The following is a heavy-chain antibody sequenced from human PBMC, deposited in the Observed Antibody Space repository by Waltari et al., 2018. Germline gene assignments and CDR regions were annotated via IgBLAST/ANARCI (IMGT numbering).Heavy chain of an antibody. CDR3: ARTADYYDSSGYYYSFDY. CDR2: IYPGDSDT. J-gene: IGHJ4*02. D-gene: IGHD3-22*01. CDR1: GYSFTSYW. Sequence: EVQLVQSGAEVKKPGESLKISCKGSGYSFTSYWIGWVRQMPGKGLEWMGIIYPGDSDTRYSPSFQGQVTISADKSISTAYLQWSSLKASDTAMYYCARTADYYDSSGYYYSFDYWGQGTLVTVSS. V-gene: IGHV5-51*01.